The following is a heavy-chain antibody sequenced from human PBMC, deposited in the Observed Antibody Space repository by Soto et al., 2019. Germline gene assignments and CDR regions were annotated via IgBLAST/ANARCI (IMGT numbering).Heavy chain of an antibody. CDR2: ISGSGSST. D-gene: IGHD3-3*01. CDR3: AKASAGGGVAACNY. V-gene: IGHV3-23*01. Sequence: EVQLLESGGGLVQPGGSLRLSCAASGFTFNNYAMSWVRQAPGKGLEWVSAISGSGSSTDYADSVKGRFTISRDNSKNTLYLQMNSLRAEDTAVYYCAKASAGGGVAACNYWGQGTLVTVSS. J-gene: IGHJ4*02. CDR1: GFTFNNYA.